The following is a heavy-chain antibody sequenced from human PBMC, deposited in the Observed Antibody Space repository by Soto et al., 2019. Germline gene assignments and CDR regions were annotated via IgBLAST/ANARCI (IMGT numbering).Heavy chain of an antibody. Sequence: PSETLSLTCTVSGGSISSGSYYWGWIRQPPGKGLEWIGNIYFSGNTYYNPSLKSRVTISVDTSKNQFSLKLSSVTAADTAVYYCARQYYYSSGSYSFFFDFWGRGTLVTVSS. J-gene: IGHJ4*02. CDR2: IYFSGNT. CDR1: GGSISSGSYY. D-gene: IGHD3-10*01. CDR3: ARQYYYSSGSYSFFFDF. V-gene: IGHV4-39*01.